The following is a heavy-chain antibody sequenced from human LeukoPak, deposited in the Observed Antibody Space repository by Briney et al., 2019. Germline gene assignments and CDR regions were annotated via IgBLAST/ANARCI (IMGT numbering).Heavy chain of an antibody. J-gene: IGHJ4*02. Sequence: PSQTLSLTCTVSGGSISSGSYYWSWIRQPAGKGPEWIGRIYTSGSTNYNPSLKSRVTISVDTSKNQFSLKLSSVTAADTAVYYCARGRRGSSWAYYFDYWGQGTLVTVSS. CDR2: IYTSGST. CDR3: ARGRRGSSWAYYFDY. V-gene: IGHV4-61*02. CDR1: GGSISSGSYY. D-gene: IGHD6-13*01.